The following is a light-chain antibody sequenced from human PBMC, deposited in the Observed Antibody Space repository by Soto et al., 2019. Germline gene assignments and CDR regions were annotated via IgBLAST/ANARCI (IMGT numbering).Light chain of an antibody. CDR2: GAS. CDR3: QQSYSTTWT. J-gene: IGKJ1*01. V-gene: IGKV1-39*01. Sequence: IQMTQSPSSLSASVGDRVTITCRASQGIRNDLGWYQQKPGKAPKLLIDGASTLQSGVPSRFSGSGSETDFTLTISSLQPEDFATYSCQQSYSTTWTFGQGTKVDIK. CDR1: QGIRND.